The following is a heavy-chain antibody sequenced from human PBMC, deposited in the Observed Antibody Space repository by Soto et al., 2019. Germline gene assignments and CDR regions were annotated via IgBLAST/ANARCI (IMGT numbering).Heavy chain of an antibody. Sequence: PSETLSLTCTVSGGSISSSSYYWGWIRQPPGKGLEWIGSIYYSGSTYYNPSLKSRVTISVDTSKNQFSLKLSSVTAADTAVYYCARSYRRYCSGGSCYSYYYYYMDVWVKGTTVTVSS. CDR1: GGSISSSSYY. CDR3: ARSYRRYCSGGSCYSYYYYYMDV. D-gene: IGHD2-15*01. CDR2: IYYSGST. V-gene: IGHV4-39*01. J-gene: IGHJ6*03.